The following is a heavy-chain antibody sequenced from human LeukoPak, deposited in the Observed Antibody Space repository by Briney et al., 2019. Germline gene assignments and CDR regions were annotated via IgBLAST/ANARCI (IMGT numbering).Heavy chain of an antibody. CDR2: INPNSGGT. D-gene: IGHD3-10*01. Sequence: ASVKVSCKASGYTFTGYYMHWVRQAPGQGLEWMGWINPNSGGTNYAQKFQGRVTMTRDTSISTAYMELSRLRSDDTAVYYCARDLYAGYYYGSGIIDWFDPWGQGTLVTVSS. CDR1: GYTFTGYY. CDR3: ARDLYAGYYYGSGIIDWFDP. V-gene: IGHV1-2*02. J-gene: IGHJ5*02.